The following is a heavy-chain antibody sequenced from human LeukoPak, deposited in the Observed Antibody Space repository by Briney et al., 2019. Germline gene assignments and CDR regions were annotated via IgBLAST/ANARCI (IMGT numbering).Heavy chain of an antibody. D-gene: IGHD5-12*01. CDR3: ARAVPDIVATTPSDY. Sequence: RASVKVSCKASGYTFNTYGITWVRQAPGQGLEWMGWISGYNGNTNYAQKLQGRVTMTTDTSTSTAYMELRSLRSDDTAVYYCARAVPDIVATTPSDYWGQGTLVTVSS. CDR2: ISGYNGNT. J-gene: IGHJ4*02. V-gene: IGHV1-18*01. CDR1: GYTFNTYG.